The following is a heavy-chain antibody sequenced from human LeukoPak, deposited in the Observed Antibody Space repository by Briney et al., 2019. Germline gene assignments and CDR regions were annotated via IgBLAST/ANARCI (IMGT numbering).Heavy chain of an antibody. J-gene: IGHJ5*02. CDR1: GGSISSGGYY. D-gene: IGHD3-10*01. V-gene: IGHV4-31*03. CDR3: ARDNTYGSGPFDP. Sequence: PSETLSLTCTVSGGSISSGGYYWSWIRQHPGKGLEWIGYIYYSGSTYYNPSLKSRVTISVDTSKNQFSLELSSVTAADTAVYYCARDNTYGSGPFDPWGQGTLVTVSS. CDR2: IYYSGST.